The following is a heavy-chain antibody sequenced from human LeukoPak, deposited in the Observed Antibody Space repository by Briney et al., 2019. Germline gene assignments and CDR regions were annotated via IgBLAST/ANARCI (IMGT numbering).Heavy chain of an antibody. CDR2: ITNSGNSK. CDR1: EFTFSSYS. J-gene: IGHJ4*02. Sequence: PGGSLRLSCAASEFTFSSYSMDWVRQAPGKGLEWVSYITNSGNSKSYADSVKGRFTISRDNTKNSLYLQMNSLRAEDTAVYYCAKEGPSYDYVWGSYDFYYFDYWGQGTLVTVSS. CDR3: AKEGPSYDYVWGSYDFYYFDY. D-gene: IGHD3-16*01. V-gene: IGHV3-48*01.